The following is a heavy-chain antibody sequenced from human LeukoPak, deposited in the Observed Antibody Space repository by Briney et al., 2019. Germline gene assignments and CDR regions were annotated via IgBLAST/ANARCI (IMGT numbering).Heavy chain of an antibody. D-gene: IGHD3-9*01. CDR1: GFTFSSYG. CDR2: ISYDGSNK. V-gene: IGHV3-30*18. Sequence: GRSLRLSCAASGFTFSSYGMHWVRQAPGKGLEWVAVISYDGSNKYYADSVKGRFTISRDNSKNTLYLQMNSLRAEDTAVYYCAKDTNVLRYFDWFLSSFDYWGQGTLVTVSS. CDR3: AKDTNVLRYFDWFLSSFDY. J-gene: IGHJ4*02.